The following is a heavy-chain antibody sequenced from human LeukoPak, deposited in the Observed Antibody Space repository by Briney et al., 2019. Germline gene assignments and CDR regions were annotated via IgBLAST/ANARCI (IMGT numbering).Heavy chain of an antibody. CDR3: ARGYCSGGSCFDFDY. CDR2: IYYRGNT. D-gene: IGHD2-15*01. CDR1: GGSISSYY. J-gene: IGHJ4*02. Sequence: SETLSLTCTVSGGSISSYYWSWIRQSPGKGLEWIGYIYYRGNTNYNPSLKSRVTISVDTSKNQFSLKLSSVTAADTAMYYCARGYCSGGSCFDFDYWGQGTLVTVSS. V-gene: IGHV4-59*12.